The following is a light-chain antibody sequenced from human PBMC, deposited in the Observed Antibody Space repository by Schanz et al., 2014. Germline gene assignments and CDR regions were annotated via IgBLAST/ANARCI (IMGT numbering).Light chain of an antibody. V-gene: IGLV1-44*01. CDR2: RNN. CDR3: QSYDTRLNGLYV. Sequence: QSVLTQPPSASGTPGQRVPISCSGSSSNIGSNFLYWYQQLPGTAPKLLIYRNNQRPSGVPDRFSGSKSGTSASLAISGLQAEDEADYYCQSYDTRLNGLYVFGTGTKLTVL. CDR1: SSNIGSNF. J-gene: IGLJ1*01.